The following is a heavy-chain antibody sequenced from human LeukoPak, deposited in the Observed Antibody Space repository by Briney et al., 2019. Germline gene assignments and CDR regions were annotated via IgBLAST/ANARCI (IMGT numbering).Heavy chain of an antibody. CDR2: ISYDGSNK. CDR1: GFTFSTYG. V-gene: IGHV3-30*03. D-gene: IGHD2/OR15-2a*01. Sequence: PGGSLRLSCAASGFTFSTYGMHWVRQAPGKGLEWVAVISYDGSNKYYADSVKGRFTIPRDNSKNTLYLQMNSLRAEDTAVYYCAIDYLGAFDIWGQGTMVTVSS. J-gene: IGHJ3*02. CDR3: AIDYLGAFDI.